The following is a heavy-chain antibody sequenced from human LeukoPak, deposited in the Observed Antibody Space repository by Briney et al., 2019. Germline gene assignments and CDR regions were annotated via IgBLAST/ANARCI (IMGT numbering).Heavy chain of an antibody. J-gene: IGHJ4*02. CDR1: GGSIDSYY. V-gene: IGHV4-59*01. CDR3: ARVYQSAEYYFDY. D-gene: IGHD2-2*01. Sequence: SETLSLTCTVSGGSIDSYYWSWIRQPPGKGLEWIGYNYYTGSTEYHPSLKSRVTISLDTSKNQFSLKLTSVTAADTAVYYCARVYQSAEYYFDYWGQGNLVSVSS. CDR2: NYYTGST.